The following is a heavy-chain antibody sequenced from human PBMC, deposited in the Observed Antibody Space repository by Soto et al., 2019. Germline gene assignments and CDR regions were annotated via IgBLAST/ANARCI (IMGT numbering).Heavy chain of an antibody. CDR1: GGSINSGGYY. CDR3: ASATFAFGVLDY. V-gene: IGHV4-31*03. Sequence: SEPLSHTCTVSGGSINSGGYYWTWNRQHPGNCLEWIWYIYNSGSTIYDSGNTYYSPSLKSRVTMSLDTSKSQFSLNLSSVTAADTAVYYCASATFAFGVLDYWGRGNLVTVSS. CDR2: IYNSGST. D-gene: IGHD3-3*01. J-gene: IGHJ4*02.